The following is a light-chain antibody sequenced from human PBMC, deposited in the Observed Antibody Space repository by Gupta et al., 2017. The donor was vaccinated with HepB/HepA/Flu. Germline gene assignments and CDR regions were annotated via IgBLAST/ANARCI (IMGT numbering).Light chain of an antibody. CDR1: QSGWYSSNNKNL. V-gene: IGKV4-1*01. Sequence: DIVMTQSPDSLTVSLGERATVNCKSSQSGWYSSNNKNLLAWYQQKRGQPPKLLINWASTRESGVPDRFNARGSGTDFTLTITNRQAEDVAVYYCQQGINTPITFGGGTKVEIK. J-gene: IGKJ4*01. CDR2: WAS. CDR3: QQGINTPIT.